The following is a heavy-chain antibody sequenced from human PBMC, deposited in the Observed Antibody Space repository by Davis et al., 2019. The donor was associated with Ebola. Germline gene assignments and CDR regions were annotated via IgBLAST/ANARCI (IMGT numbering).Heavy chain of an antibody. Sequence: MPSETLSLTCTVSGGSISSSSYYWSWIRQPPGKGLEWTGEINHSGSTNYNPSLKSRVTISVDTSKNQFSLKLSSVTAADTAVYYCARGKGYTAANWFDPWGQGTLVTVSS. V-gene: IGHV4-39*07. D-gene: IGHD5-24*01. CDR3: ARGKGYTAANWFDP. CDR1: GGSISSSSYY. J-gene: IGHJ5*02. CDR2: INHSGST.